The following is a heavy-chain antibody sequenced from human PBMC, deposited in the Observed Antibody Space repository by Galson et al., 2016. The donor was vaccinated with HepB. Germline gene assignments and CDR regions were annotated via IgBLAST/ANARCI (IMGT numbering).Heavy chain of an antibody. Sequence: SLRLSCAASGFTFSSHAMHWIRQAPGKGLQWVATIWFDGSNQYYADSVKGRFTISRDNSKNTLYLQMSGLRAEDTAICYCARDRSRDAYNWVDYWGQGTLATVSS. CDR2: IWFDGSNQ. CDR3: ARDRSRDAYNWVDY. CDR1: GFTFSSHA. V-gene: IGHV3-33*01. D-gene: IGHD5-24*01. J-gene: IGHJ4*02.